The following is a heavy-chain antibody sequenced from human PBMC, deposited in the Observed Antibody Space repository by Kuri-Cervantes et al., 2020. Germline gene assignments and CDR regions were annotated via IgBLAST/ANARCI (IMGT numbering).Heavy chain of an antibody. J-gene: IGHJ3*02. CDR2: INWNGGST. Sequence: GESLKISCAASGFTFSSYGMSWVRQVPGKGLEWVSGINWNGGSTGYADSVKGRFTISRDNAKNSLYLQMNSLRAEDTAVYYCARDSYGDYVTHAFDIWGQGTMVTVSS. V-gene: IGHV3-20*04. D-gene: IGHD4-17*01. CDR1: GFTFSSYG. CDR3: ARDSYGDYVTHAFDI.